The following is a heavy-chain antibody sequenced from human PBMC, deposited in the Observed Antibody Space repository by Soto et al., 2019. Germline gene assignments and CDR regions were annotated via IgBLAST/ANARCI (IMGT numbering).Heavy chain of an antibody. CDR2: IYYTGST. J-gene: IGHJ6*02. CDR3: ARAPGLAAPFYV. Sequence: LSLTCTVSGGSISSYYWSWIRQPPGKGLEWIAYIYYTGSTNYNPSLKSRVTISVDTSKNQFSLNLSSVTAADTAVYYCARAPGLAAPFYVWGQGTTVTVSS. D-gene: IGHD6-13*01. CDR1: GGSISSYY. V-gene: IGHV4-59*01.